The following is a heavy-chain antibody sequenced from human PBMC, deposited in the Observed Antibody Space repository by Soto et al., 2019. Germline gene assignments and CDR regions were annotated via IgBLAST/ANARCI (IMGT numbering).Heavy chain of an antibody. J-gene: IGHJ4*02. CDR3: ARDLLVEHY. V-gene: IGHV3-48*01. CDR1: GFTFSSYS. CDR2: ISSSSSTI. Sequence: PGGSLSLSCAASGFTFSSYSMNWVRQAPGKGLKWVSYISSSSSTIYYADSVKGRFTISRDNAKNSLYLQMNSLRAEDTAVYDCARDLLVEHYWGQGTLVTVSS.